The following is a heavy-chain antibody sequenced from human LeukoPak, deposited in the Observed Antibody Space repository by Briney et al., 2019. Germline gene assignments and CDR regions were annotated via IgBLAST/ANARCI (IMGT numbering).Heavy chain of an antibody. CDR1: GLTFSSYG. D-gene: IGHD2-2*01. CDR3: ARSRGIVVPAAMFDY. V-gene: IGHV3-33*01. CDR2: IWYDGSNK. Sequence: GGSLRLSCAAPGLTFSSYGMHWVRQAPGKGLEWVAVIWYDGSNKYYADSVKGRFTISRDNSKNTLYLQMNSLRAEDTAVYYCARSRGIVVPAAMFDYWGQGTLVTVSS. J-gene: IGHJ4*02.